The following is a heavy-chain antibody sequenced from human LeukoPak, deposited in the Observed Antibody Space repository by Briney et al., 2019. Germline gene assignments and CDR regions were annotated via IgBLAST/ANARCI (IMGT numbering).Heavy chain of an antibody. CDR1: GFTFSSQS. V-gene: IGHV3-21*01. J-gene: IGHJ4*02. CDR2: ISSSSSYI. D-gene: IGHD2-21*01. CDR3: ARDGIAGAYFDY. Sequence: GGSLRLSCAASGFTFSSQSMNWVRQAPGKGLEWVSSISSSSSYISYADSVKGRFTISRDNAKNSLYLQMNSLRAEDTAVHYCARDGIAGAYFDYWGQGTLVTVSS.